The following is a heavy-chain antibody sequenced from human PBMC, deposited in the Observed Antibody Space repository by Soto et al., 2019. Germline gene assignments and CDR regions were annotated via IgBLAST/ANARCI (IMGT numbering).Heavy chain of an antibody. J-gene: IGHJ5*02. Sequence: QVQLKESGPGLVKPSQTLSLTCTVSGGSINSGGYYWSWIRQHPGKGLEWIGYIYYSGSTFYNPSLRSRVTVSGDTSKTQFSLRLPSVTAADTAVYYCARDRAIRESGSPWLDPWGQGTLVTVSS. CDR3: ARDRAIRESGSPWLDP. V-gene: IGHV4-31*03. D-gene: IGHD3-10*01. CDR2: IYYSGST. CDR1: GGSINSGGYY.